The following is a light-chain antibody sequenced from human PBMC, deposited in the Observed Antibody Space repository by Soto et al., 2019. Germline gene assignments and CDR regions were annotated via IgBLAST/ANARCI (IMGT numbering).Light chain of an antibody. CDR2: ANI. CDR3: QSHDSSLSGSRV. V-gene: IGLV1-40*01. Sequence: QSVLTQPPSVSGAPGQRVSISCTGSNSNIGAGYDVNWYQQLPGTAPKLLIYANIDRPSGVPDRFSGSKSGASAFLVITGLQAEDEAAYYCQSHDSSLSGSRVFGGGTQLTVL. J-gene: IGLJ3*02. CDR1: NSNIGAGYD.